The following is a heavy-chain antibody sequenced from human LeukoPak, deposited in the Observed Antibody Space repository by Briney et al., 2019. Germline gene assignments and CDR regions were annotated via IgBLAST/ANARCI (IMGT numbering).Heavy chain of an antibody. CDR1: GFTVSSNY. V-gene: IGHV3-53*01. D-gene: IGHD1-26*01. Sequence: GGSLRLSCAASGFTVSSNYMSWVRQAPGKGLEWVSFIYSGGSTYYADSVKGRFTISRDNSKNTLYLQMNSLRAEDTALYYCARAWLYSGSYSGYFDYWGQGTLVTVSS. CDR2: IYSGGST. J-gene: IGHJ4*02. CDR3: ARAWLYSGSYSGYFDY.